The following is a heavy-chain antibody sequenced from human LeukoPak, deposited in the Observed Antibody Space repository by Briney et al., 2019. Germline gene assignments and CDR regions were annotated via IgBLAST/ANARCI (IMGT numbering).Heavy chain of an antibody. CDR1: GYPIGLDYY. D-gene: IGHD5-24*01. Sequence: PSETLSLTCKVSGYPIGLDYYWVWIRQAPGRGLQWIGGFHRGRIQYNSALKSRVTISIDSSKSQLSLRMWPVTAADTAFYFCARAPSSYESGNGYPNLGWLDPWGQGALVTVSS. CDR3: ARAPSSYESGNGYPNLGWLDP. V-gene: IGHV4-38-2*02. CDR2: FHRGRI. J-gene: IGHJ5*02.